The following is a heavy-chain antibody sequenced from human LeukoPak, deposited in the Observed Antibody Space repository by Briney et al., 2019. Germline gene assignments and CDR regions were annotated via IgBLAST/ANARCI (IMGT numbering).Heavy chain of an antibody. J-gene: IGHJ4*02. CDR2: IIPIFGTA. V-gene: IGHV1-69*05. Sequence: SVKVSCKASGYTFTSYGISWVRQAPGQGLEWMGGIIPIFGTANYAQKFQGRVTITTDESASTAYMELSSLRSEDTAVYYCARVSPSDYGDPFDYWGQGTLVTVSS. D-gene: IGHD4-17*01. CDR1: GYTFTSYG. CDR3: ARVSPSDYGDPFDY.